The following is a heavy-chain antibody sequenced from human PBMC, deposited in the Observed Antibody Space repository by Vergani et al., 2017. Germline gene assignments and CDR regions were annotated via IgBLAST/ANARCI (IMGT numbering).Heavy chain of an antibody. CDR1: GGSISSGGYY. D-gene: IGHD6-13*01. CDR2: IDYSGST. Sequence: QVQLQESGPGLVKPSQTLSLTCTVSGGSISSGGYYWSWIRQHPGKGLEWIGYIDYSGSTYYNPSLKSRVTISVDTSKNQFSLKLSSVTAADTAVYYCAREGIGGIAAAAADAFDIWGQGSMVTVSS. CDR3: AREGIGGIAAAAADAFDI. J-gene: IGHJ3*02. V-gene: IGHV4-31*03.